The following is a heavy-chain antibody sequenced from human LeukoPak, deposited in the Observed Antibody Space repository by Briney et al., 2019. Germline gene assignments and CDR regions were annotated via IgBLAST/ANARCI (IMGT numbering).Heavy chain of an antibody. CDR2: IYYSGST. CDR3: ARDRRWLRSPNYYYYYGMDV. V-gene: IGHV4-59*01. D-gene: IGHD5-12*01. Sequence: SETLSLTCTVSGGSISNYYWSWIRQPPGKGLEWIGYIYYSGSTNYNPSLKSRVTISVDTSKNQFSLKLSSVTAADTAVYYCARDRRWLRSPNYYYYYGMDVWGQGTTVTVSS. CDR1: GGSISNYY. J-gene: IGHJ6*02.